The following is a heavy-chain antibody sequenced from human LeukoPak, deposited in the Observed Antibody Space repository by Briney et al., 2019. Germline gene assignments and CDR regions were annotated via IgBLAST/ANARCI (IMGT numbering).Heavy chain of an antibody. V-gene: IGHV4-59*01. CDR2: IYYSGST. D-gene: IGHD3-10*01. CDR1: GGSITNFY. J-gene: IGHJ6*04. Sequence: SETLSLTCTVPGGSITNFYWSWIRQPPGGGLEYIGYIYYSGSTNYNPSLKSRVTISVDTSKTQFSLKLSSVSAADTAVYFCARLSRLTLIRGVTGYHSLDVWGKGTKVTVSS. CDR3: ARLSRLTLIRGVTGYHSLDV.